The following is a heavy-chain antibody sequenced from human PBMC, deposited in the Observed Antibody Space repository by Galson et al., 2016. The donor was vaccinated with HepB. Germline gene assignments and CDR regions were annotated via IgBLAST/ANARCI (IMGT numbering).Heavy chain of an antibody. V-gene: IGHV4-39*01. Sequence: SETLSLTCTVTGGSVSSGDFYWGWIRQPPGKGLEWIGSMYYSGNSYYNPSLWGRVTISVDTSNNHFSLHLSSVTAADTAVYYCGRQYRFSSDRYADYWGQGALVTVSS. CDR3: GRQYRFSSDRYADY. J-gene: IGHJ4*02. D-gene: IGHD5-24*01. CDR2: MYYSGNS. CDR1: GGSVSSGDFY.